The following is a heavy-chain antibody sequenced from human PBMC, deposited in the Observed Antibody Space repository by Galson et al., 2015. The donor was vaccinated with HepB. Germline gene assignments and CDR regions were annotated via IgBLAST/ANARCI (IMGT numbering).Heavy chain of an antibody. V-gene: IGHV4-4*02. D-gene: IGHD2-21*01. Sequence: ETLSLTCAVSGDSIIGTGWWSWVRQPPGKGLEWIGEVYHSGSTNYNPSLKSRVSISVDKSRNQFSLRLTSLTAADTAVYYCARNGYYSLDYWGQGTLVTVSP. CDR1: GDSIIGTGW. J-gene: IGHJ4*02. CDR3: ARNGYYSLDY. CDR2: VYHSGST.